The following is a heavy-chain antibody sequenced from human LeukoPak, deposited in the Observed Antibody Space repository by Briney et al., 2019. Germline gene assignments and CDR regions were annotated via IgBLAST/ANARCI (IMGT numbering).Heavy chain of an antibody. CDR2: IYISGST. Sequence: PSETLSLTCTVSGGSISSYYWSWIRQPAGKGLEWIGRIYISGSTNYNPSLKSRVTISVDTSKNQFSLKLSSVTAADTAVYYCARTVPETFGYSSGWYVGWFDPWGQGTLVTVSS. J-gene: IGHJ5*02. CDR1: GGSISSYY. V-gene: IGHV4-4*07. D-gene: IGHD6-19*01. CDR3: ARTVPETFGYSSGWYVGWFDP.